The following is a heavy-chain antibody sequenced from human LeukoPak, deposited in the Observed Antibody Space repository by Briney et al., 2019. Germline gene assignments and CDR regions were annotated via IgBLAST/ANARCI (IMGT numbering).Heavy chain of an antibody. J-gene: IGHJ4*02. CDR2: ISYDGSNK. Sequence: PGGSLRLSCAASGFTFSSYAMHWVRQAPGKGLEWVAVISYDGSNKYYADSVKGRFTISRDNSKNTLYLQMNSLRAEDTAVYYCARDHRRYSSSWYDYWGQGTLVTVSS. CDR3: ARDHRRYSSSWYDY. V-gene: IGHV3-30*14. D-gene: IGHD6-13*01. CDR1: GFTFSSYA.